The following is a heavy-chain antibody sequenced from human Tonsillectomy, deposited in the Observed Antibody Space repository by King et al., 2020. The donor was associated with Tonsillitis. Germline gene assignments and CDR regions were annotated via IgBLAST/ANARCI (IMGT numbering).Heavy chain of an antibody. Sequence: QLVQSGGGVVQPGGSLRLSCAASGFTFDDYAMHWVRQAPGKGLEWVSLISGDGGSTYCADSVKGRFTISRDNSKNSLYLQMNSLRTEDTALYYCAQSRSYYDFWSGSQDYYYMDVWGKGTTVTVSS. CDR3: AQSRSYYDFWSGSQDYYYMDV. CDR2: ISGDGGST. V-gene: IGHV3-43*02. CDR1: GFTFDDYA. J-gene: IGHJ6*03. D-gene: IGHD3-3*01.